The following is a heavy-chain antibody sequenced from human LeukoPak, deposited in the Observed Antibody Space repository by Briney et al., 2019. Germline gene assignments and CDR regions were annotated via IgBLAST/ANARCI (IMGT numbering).Heavy chain of an antibody. V-gene: IGHV3-30*04. CDR1: GFTFSSYA. D-gene: IGHD3-22*01. Sequence: GGSLRLSCAASGFTFSSYAMHWVRQAPGKGLEWVAVISYDGSNKYYADSVKGRFTISRDNSKNTLYLQMNSLRAEDTAVYYCARDHGDDSSGYYPPYFDYWGQGTLVTVSS. J-gene: IGHJ4*02. CDR2: ISYDGSNK. CDR3: ARDHGDDSSGYYPPYFDY.